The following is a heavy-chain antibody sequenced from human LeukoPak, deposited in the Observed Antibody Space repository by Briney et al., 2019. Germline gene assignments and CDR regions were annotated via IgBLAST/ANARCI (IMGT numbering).Heavy chain of an antibody. CDR3: AKGSTIFGVVTNDAFDI. CDR1: GFTFSSYA. J-gene: IGHJ3*02. Sequence: GRSLRLSCAASGFTFSSYAMHWVRQAPGKGLEWVSGISWNSGSIGYADSVKGRFTISRDNAKNSLYLQMNSLRAEDTALYYCAKGSTIFGVVTNDAFDIWGQGTMVTVSS. V-gene: IGHV3-9*01. D-gene: IGHD3-3*01. CDR2: ISWNSGSI.